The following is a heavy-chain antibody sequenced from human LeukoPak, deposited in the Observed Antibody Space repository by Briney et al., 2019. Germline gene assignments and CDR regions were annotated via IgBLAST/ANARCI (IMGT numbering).Heavy chain of an antibody. J-gene: IGHJ4*02. CDR1: GSTFSSYG. Sequence: GGSLRLSCAASGSTFSSYGMHWVRQAPGKGLEWVAVISYDGSNKYYADSVKGRFTISRDNSKNTLYLQMNSLRAEDTAVYYCAKDMFIYYYGSGPHGYWGQGTLVTVSS. CDR3: AKDMFIYYYGSGPHGY. CDR2: ISYDGSNK. D-gene: IGHD3-10*01. V-gene: IGHV3-30*18.